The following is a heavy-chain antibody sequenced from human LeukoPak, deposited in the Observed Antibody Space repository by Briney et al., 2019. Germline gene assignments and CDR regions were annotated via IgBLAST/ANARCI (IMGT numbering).Heavy chain of an antibody. D-gene: IGHD5-12*01. CDR3: ARQGYSAYEILDY. J-gene: IGHJ4*02. Sequence: SETLSLTCTVSGGSISSYYWSWVRQPPGKGLEWIGYIYYSGSTYYSPSLKSRVTISVDTSTNQFSLKLSSVTAADTAVYYCARQGYSAYEILDYWGQGTLVTVSS. CDR1: GGSISSYY. V-gene: IGHV4-59*08. CDR2: IYYSGST.